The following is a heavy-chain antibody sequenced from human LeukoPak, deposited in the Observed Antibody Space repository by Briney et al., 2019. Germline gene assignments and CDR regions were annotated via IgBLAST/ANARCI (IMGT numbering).Heavy chain of an antibody. CDR1: GGSMSSYY. V-gene: IGHV4-39*07. D-gene: IGHD6-19*01. CDR2: IYYSGST. CDR3: ARVVAVAVPYYFDY. Sequence: PSETLSLTCTVSGGSMSSYYWNWIRQPAGNGLGGFGSIYYSGSTYYNPSLKSRVTISVDTSKNQLSMKLSSVTAADTAVYYCARVVAVAVPYYFDYWGQGTLVTVSS. J-gene: IGHJ4*02.